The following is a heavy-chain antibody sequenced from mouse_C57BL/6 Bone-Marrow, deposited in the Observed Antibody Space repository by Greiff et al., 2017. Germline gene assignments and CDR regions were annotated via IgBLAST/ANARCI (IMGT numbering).Heavy chain of an antibody. CDR2: INPYNGGT. D-gene: IGHD2-4*01. J-gene: IGHJ3*01. CDR1: GYTFTDYY. V-gene: IGHV1-19*01. Sequence: VQLQQSGPVLVKPGASVKMSCKASGYTFTDYYMNWVKQSHGKSLEWIGVINPYNGGTSYNQKFKGKATLTVDKSSSTAYMELNSLTSEDSAVYYCASEGDYGAWFAYWGQGTLVTVSA. CDR3: ASEGDYGAWFAY.